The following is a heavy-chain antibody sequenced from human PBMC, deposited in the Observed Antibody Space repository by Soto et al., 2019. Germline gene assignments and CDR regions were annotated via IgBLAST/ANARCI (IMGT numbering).Heavy chain of an antibody. J-gene: IGHJ6*02. CDR3: ARAPMVVAATHYYGMDV. D-gene: IGHD2-15*01. CDR1: GYTFTSYA. V-gene: IGHV1-3*01. Sequence: GASVKVSCKASGYTFTSYAMHWVRQAPGQRLEWMGWINAGNGNTKYSQKFQGRVTITRDTSASTAYMELSSLRSEDTAVYYCARAPMVVAATHYYGMDVWGQGTTVTV. CDR2: INAGNGNT.